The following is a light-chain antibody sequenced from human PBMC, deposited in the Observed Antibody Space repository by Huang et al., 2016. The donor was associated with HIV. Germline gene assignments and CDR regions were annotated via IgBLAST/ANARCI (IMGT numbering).Light chain of an antibody. CDR1: QSLIYSDGHTY. CDR3: MQGTHSPPGT. Sequence: DVVLTQSPLSLPVTLGQPASISCRSSQSLIYSDGHTYLNWFQHRPGQSPRRLIYKVSNRDSWVPDRFSGSGSGTDFTLKISRVEAEDVGVYFCMQGTHSPPGTFGQGTKVDIK. CDR2: KVS. V-gene: IGKV2-30*01. J-gene: IGKJ1*01.